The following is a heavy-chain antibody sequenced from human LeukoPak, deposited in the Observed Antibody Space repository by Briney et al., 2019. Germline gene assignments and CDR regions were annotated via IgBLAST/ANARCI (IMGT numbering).Heavy chain of an antibody. D-gene: IGHD2-2*01. CDR1: GFTFDDYA. CDR2: ISWDGGSA. J-gene: IGHJ2*01. Sequence: GGSPRLSCAASGFTFDDYAMHWVRQAPGKGLEWVSLISWDGGSAYYADSVKGRFTISRDNSKNSLYLQMNSLRAEDTALYYCAKGSGYCSSTSCGEWYFDLWGRGTLVTVSS. CDR3: AKGSGYCSSTSCGEWYFDL. V-gene: IGHV3-43D*04.